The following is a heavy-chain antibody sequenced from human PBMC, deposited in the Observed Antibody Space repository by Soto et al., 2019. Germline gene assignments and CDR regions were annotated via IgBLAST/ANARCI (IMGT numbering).Heavy chain of an antibody. J-gene: IGHJ6*02. V-gene: IGHV1-58*01. CDR3: AAGPYDCVWGSSDV. Sequence: QKQLVQSGPEVKKPGTSVKVSCKASGFTFITSAVQWVRQARGQRLEWIGWIVVGSGNTNYAQKFQERVTIARDMSTSTAYMELSSLRSEDTAVYYCAAGPYDCVWGSSDVWGQGTTVTVSS. CDR1: GFTFITSA. D-gene: IGHD3-16*01. CDR2: IVVGSGNT.